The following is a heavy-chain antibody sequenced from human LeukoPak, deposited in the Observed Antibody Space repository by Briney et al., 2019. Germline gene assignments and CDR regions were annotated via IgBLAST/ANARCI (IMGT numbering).Heavy chain of an antibody. Sequence: ASVKVSCKASGYTFTGYYMHWVRQAPGQGLEWMGWINPNSGGTNYAQKFQGRVTMTRDTSISTAYMELSRLRSDDTAVYYCARQKVYKVRGVPFFDLWGRGTLVTVSS. J-gene: IGHJ2*01. D-gene: IGHD3-10*01. CDR3: ARQKVYKVRGVPFFDL. V-gene: IGHV1-2*02. CDR2: INPNSGGT. CDR1: GYTFTGYY.